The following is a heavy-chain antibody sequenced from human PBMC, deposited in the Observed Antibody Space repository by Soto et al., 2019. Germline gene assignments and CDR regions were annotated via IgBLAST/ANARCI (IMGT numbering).Heavy chain of an antibody. CDR3: GRYRCWGGREEGGWDFDY. Sequence: ASVKVSCKASGYTFTSYGISWVRQAPGQGLEWMGWISAYNGNTNYAQKLQGRVTMTTDTSTSTAYMELRSLRSDDTAVYDCGRYRCWGGREEGGWDFDYWGQGTLVTVSS. V-gene: IGHV1-18*01. CDR1: GYTFTSYG. D-gene: IGHD1-26*01. J-gene: IGHJ4*02. CDR2: ISAYNGNT.